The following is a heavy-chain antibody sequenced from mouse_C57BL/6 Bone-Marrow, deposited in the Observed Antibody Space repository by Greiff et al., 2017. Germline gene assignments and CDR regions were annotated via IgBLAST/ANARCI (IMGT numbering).Heavy chain of an antibody. V-gene: IGHV1-81*01. J-gene: IGHJ4*01. D-gene: IGHD2-4*01. Sequence: QVQLRQSGAELARPGASVKLSCKASGYTFTSYGISWVKQRTGKGLEWIGEIYPRSGNNYYNEKFKGKATLTADKSASTACMELRSLTSEDSAVYFCASLGAIYDDYLYYYAMDYWGQGTSVTGSS. CDR1: GYTFTSYG. CDR3: ASLGAIYDDYLYYYAMDY. CDR2: IYPRSGNN.